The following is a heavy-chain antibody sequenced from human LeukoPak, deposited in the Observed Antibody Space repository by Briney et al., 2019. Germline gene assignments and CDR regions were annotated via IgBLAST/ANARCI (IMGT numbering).Heavy chain of an antibody. CDR1: GGSFSGYY. D-gene: IGHD3-3*01. J-gene: IGHJ5*02. Sequence: SETLSLTCAVYGGSFSGYYWSWIRQPPGKGLEWIGEINHSGSTNYNPSLKSRVTISVDTSKNQFSLKLSSVTAADTAVYYCARRITIFGVVTTPAGWFDPWGQGTLVTVSS. CDR2: INHSGST. CDR3: ARRITIFGVVTTPAGWFDP. V-gene: IGHV4-34*01.